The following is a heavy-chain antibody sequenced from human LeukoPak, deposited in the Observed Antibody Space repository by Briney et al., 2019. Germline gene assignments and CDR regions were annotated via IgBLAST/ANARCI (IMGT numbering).Heavy chain of an antibody. Sequence: SGPTLVNPTQTLTLTCTFSGFSLSTSGVGVGWIRQPPGKALEWLALIFWDDDKRYSPSLKSRLTITKDTSKNQVVLTMTNMDPGETAKYYCVGGSGRTFDFWGQGNLVNVSS. CDR1: GFSLSTSGVG. V-gene: IGHV2-5*02. D-gene: IGHD3-16*01. CDR3: VGGSGRTFDF. J-gene: IGHJ4*02. CDR2: IFWDDDK.